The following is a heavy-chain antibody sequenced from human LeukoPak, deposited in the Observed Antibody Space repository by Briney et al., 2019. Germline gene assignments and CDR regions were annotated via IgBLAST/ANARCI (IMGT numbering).Heavy chain of an antibody. CDR3: ARGGMSTYYNSGGYFSY. CDR2: IYYSGST. J-gene: IGHJ4*02. Sequence: SETLSLTCTVSGGSISSYYWSWIRQPPGKGLEWIGYIYYSGSTNYNPSLKSRVTMSADTSKSQFSLELTSVTAVDTAVYFCARGGMSTYYNSGGYFSYWGQGILVTVSS. V-gene: IGHV4-59*01. CDR1: GGSISSYY. D-gene: IGHD3-22*01.